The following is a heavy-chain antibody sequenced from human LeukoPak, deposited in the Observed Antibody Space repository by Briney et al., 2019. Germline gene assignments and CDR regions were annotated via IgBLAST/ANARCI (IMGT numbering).Heavy chain of an antibody. V-gene: IGHV4-34*01. CDR1: GGSFSGYY. CDR2: INHSGST. CDR3: ARGVPGLDYYDSSGHDAFDI. J-gene: IGHJ3*02. D-gene: IGHD3-22*01. Sequence: SETLSLTCAVYGGSFSGYYWSWLRQPPGKGLEWIGEINHSGSTYYNPSLKSRVTISVDTSKNQFSLKLSSVTAADTAVYYCARGVPGLDYYDSSGHDAFDIWGQGTMVTVSS.